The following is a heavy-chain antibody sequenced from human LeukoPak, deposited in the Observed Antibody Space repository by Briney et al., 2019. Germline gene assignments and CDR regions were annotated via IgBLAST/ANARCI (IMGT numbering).Heavy chain of an antibody. CDR2: IIPILGIA. Sequence: SVKVSCKASGGTFSSYAISWVRRAPGQGLEWMGRIIPILGIANYAQKFQGRVTITADKSTSTAYMELSSLRSEDTAVYYCARDGSSGATFDYWGQGTLVTVSS. J-gene: IGHJ4*02. CDR3: ARDGSSGATFDY. V-gene: IGHV1-69*04. CDR1: GGTFSSYA. D-gene: IGHD1-26*01.